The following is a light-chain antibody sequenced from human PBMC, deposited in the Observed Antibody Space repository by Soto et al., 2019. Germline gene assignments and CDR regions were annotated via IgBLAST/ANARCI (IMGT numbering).Light chain of an antibody. CDR3: QQYGSSPWT. V-gene: IGKV3-20*01. Sequence: EIVLTRSPGTLSLSPGERATLSCRASQSVRNNYLAWYHQKPGQAPRLLIYGASNRATGIPDRFSGSGSGTDFTLTISRLEPEDFAVYFCQQYGSSPWTFGLGTKVDIK. J-gene: IGKJ1*01. CDR2: GAS. CDR1: QSVRNNY.